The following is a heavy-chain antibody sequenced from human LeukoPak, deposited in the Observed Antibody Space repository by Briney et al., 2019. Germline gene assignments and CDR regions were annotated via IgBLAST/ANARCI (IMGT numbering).Heavy chain of an antibody. V-gene: IGHV1-2*02. CDR2: INPNSGGT. J-gene: IGHJ4*02. CDR1: GYTFTGYY. D-gene: IGHD6-13*01. CDR3: ARPDYLAAAGGY. Sequence: ASVKVSCKASGYTFTGYYMHWVRQAPGQGLEWMGWINPNSGGTNYAQKFQGRVTMTRDTSISTAYMELSRLRSDDTAVYYCARPDYLAAAGGYWGQGTLVTVSS.